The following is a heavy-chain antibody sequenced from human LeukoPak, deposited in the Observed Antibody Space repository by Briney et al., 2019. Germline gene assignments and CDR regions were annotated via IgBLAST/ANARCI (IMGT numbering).Heavy chain of an antibody. CDR1: GGSIRSSYYY. D-gene: IGHD3-10*01. Sequence: SETLSLTCTVSGGSIRSSYYYWGWIRQPPGKGLEWIGSIYDSGSTYYNPSLKSRVTISVDTSKNQFSLKLSSVTAADTAVYYCARLWDGVDYWGQGTLVTVSS. J-gene: IGHJ4*02. CDR2: IYDSGST. V-gene: IGHV4-39*01. CDR3: ARLWDGVDY.